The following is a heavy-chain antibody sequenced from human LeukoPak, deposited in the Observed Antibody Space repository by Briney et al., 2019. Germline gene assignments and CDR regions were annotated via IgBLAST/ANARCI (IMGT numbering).Heavy chain of an antibody. Sequence: GESLKISCKGSGYSFTNYWIGWVRQMPGKGLEWMGIIYPGDSDTRYSPSFQGQVTFSADKSISTAYLKWSSLKASDTATYYCARQPNFMDVWGKGTTVTVSS. CDR2: IYPGDSDT. CDR1: GYSFTNYW. CDR3: ARQPNFMDV. V-gene: IGHV5-51*01. J-gene: IGHJ6*03.